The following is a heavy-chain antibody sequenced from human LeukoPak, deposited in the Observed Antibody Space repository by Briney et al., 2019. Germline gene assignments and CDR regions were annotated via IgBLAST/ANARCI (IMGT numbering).Heavy chain of an antibody. CDR3: ATDIWFGESLMTYYFDY. CDR2: FDPEDGET. Sequence: ASVKVSRKVSGYTLTELSMHWVRQAPGKGLEWMGGFDPEDGETIYAQKFQGRVTMTEDTSTDTAYMELSSLRSEDTAVYYCATDIWFGESLMTYYFDYWGQGTLVTVSS. D-gene: IGHD3-10*01. J-gene: IGHJ4*02. V-gene: IGHV1-24*01. CDR1: GYTLTELS.